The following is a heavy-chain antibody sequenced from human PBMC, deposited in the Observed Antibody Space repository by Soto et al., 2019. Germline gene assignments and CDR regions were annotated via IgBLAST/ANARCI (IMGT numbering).Heavy chain of an antibody. J-gene: IGHJ4*02. CDR2: VCTGGAK. CDR1: GFNVTTNC. V-gene: IGHV3-53*01. CDR3: VRDKRTISGIFPGY. Sequence: GGSLILSCVVSGFNVTTNCMRWLRHTPGKGLECVSIVCTGGAKHYADSVKGRFTISRDRSKNTVHLQMNNVRAEDTAVYYCVRDKRTISGIFPGYWGQGTQVTVSS. D-gene: IGHD1-1*01.